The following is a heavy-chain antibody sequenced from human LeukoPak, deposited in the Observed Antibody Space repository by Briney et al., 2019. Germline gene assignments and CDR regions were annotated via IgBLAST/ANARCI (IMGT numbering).Heavy chain of an antibody. J-gene: IGHJ4*02. CDR3: ARGGDTLDY. Sequence: AGSLRLSCTASGFTFSSYEMNWVRQPPGKGLEWVSYISSSGSTIYYADSVKGRFTISRDNAKNSLYLQMNSLRAEDTAVYYCARGGDTLDYWGQGTLVTVSS. V-gene: IGHV3-48*03. D-gene: IGHD2-2*02. CDR2: ISSSGSTI. CDR1: GFTFSSYE.